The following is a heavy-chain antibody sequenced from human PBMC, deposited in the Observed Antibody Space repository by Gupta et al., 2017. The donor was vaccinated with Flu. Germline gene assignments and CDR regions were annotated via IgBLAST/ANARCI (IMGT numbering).Heavy chain of an antibody. J-gene: IGHJ4*02. Sequence: EVQLVESGGGLVQPGGSLRLSCAASGFTFSSYEMNWVRQAPGKGLEWVSYISSSGSTIYYADSVKGRFTISRDNAKNSLYLQMNSLRAEDTAVYYCVTGLLCFDYWGQGTLVTVSS. CDR1: GFTFSSYE. CDR2: ISSSGSTI. CDR3: VTGLLCFDY. D-gene: IGHD3-3*01. V-gene: IGHV3-48*03.